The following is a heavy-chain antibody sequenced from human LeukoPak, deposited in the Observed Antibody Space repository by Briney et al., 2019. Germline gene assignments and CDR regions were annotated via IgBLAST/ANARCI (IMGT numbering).Heavy chain of an antibody. CDR2: INPNSEDT. D-gene: IGHD2-2*01. J-gene: IGHJ5*02. CDR3: ARDLDCSRTSCYSWFDP. V-gene: IGHV1-2*02. CDR1: GYTFTDYH. Sequence: ASVKVSCKASGYTFTDYHLYWVRQAPGQGLEWMGWINPNSEDTDYVQKFQGRVTMTRDTSINTAYMELSRLRSDDTAVYYCARDLDCSRTSCYSWFDPWGQGTLVTVSS.